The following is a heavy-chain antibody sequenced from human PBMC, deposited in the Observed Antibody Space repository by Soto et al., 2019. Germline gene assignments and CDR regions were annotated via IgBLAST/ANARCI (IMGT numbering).Heavy chain of an antibody. CDR1: GASISCYH. Sequence: SETLSLTCTVSGASISCYHWSWIRQFPGKGLECLGYISYSGATNYNPSLKSRVTMSIDTSKNQFSLQLNSVTAADTAVYYCARAAYHYYDSSGYYLYFDYWGQGTLVTVSS. CDR2: ISYSGAT. CDR3: ARAAYHYYDSSGYYLYFDY. V-gene: IGHV4-59*12. D-gene: IGHD3-22*01. J-gene: IGHJ4*02.